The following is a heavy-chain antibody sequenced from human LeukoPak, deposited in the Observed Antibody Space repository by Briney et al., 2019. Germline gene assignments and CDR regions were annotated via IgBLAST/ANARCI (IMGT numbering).Heavy chain of an antibody. CDR2: INPSGGST. CDR3: ARVYDSSGYYESPFDY. CDR1: RYTFTSYY. Sequence: ASVKVSCKASRYTFTSYYMHWVRQAPGQGLEWMGIINPSGGSTSYAQKFQGRVTMTRDMSTSTVYMELSSLRSEDTAVYYCARVYDSSGYYESPFDYWGQGTLVTVSS. V-gene: IGHV1-46*01. J-gene: IGHJ4*02. D-gene: IGHD3-22*01.